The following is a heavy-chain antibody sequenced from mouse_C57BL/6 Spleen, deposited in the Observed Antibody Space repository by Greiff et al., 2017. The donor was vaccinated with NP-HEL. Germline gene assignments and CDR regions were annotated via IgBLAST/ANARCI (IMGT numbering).Heavy chain of an antibody. D-gene: IGHD1-1*01. CDR3: ARTPSITTVVGDY. CDR1: GYAFSSSW. CDR2: IYPGDGDT. Sequence: QVQLQQSGPELVKPGASVKISCTASGYAFSSSWMNWVKQSPGKGLEWIGRIYPGDGDTNYNGKFKGKSTLTADKSSSTAYMQLSSLTSEDSAVYFCARTPSITTVVGDYWGQGTTLTVSS. V-gene: IGHV1-82*01. J-gene: IGHJ2*01.